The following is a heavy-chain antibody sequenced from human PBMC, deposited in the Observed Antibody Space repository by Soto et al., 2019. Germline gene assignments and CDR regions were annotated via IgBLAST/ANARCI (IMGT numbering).Heavy chain of an antibody. J-gene: IGHJ4*02. V-gene: IGHV1-18*01. Sequence: QVQLVQSGAEVKKPGASVKVSCKTSGYTFSSYGFSWVRQAPGQGREWIGWISGYNGNTNYAQRFQGRVTMTTDTSTSRAYMELRSLRSDDTAVYYCAREGQLGYWGQGTLVTVSS. CDR3: AREGQLGY. CDR2: ISGYNGNT. CDR1: GYTFSSYG. D-gene: IGHD6-6*01.